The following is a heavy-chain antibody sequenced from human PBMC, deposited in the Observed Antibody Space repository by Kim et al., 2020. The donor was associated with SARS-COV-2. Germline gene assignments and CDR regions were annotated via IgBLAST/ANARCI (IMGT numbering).Heavy chain of an antibody. D-gene: IGHD2-2*01. CDR2: ISYDGSNK. CDR1: GFTFSSYA. V-gene: IGHV3-30*04. J-gene: IGHJ6*01. Sequence: GGSLRLSCAASGFTFSSYAMHWVRQAPGKGLEWVAVISYDGSNKYYADSVKGRFTISRDNSKNTLYLQMNSLRAEDTAVYYCARAKRYCSSTRCDPKYY. CDR3: ARAKRYCSSTRCDPKYY.